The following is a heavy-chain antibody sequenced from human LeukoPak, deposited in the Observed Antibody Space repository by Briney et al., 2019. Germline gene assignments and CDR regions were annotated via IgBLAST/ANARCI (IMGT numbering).Heavy chain of an antibody. D-gene: IGHD3-10*01. Sequence: ASVKVSFKASGYTFTSYGISWARQAPGQGLEWMGWISAYNGNTNYAQKLQGRVTMTTDTSTSTAYMELRSLRSDDTAVYYCARDLYGSGSYYHPADYYYYGMDVWGQGTTVTVSS. CDR1: GYTFTSYG. V-gene: IGHV1-18*01. CDR3: ARDLYGSGSYYHPADYYYYGMDV. CDR2: ISAYNGNT. J-gene: IGHJ6*02.